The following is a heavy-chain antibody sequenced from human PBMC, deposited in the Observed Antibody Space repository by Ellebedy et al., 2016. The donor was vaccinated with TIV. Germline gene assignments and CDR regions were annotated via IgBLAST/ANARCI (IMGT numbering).Heavy chain of an antibody. Sequence: ASVKVSCKASGGTFSSYAISWVRQAPGQGLEWMGRIIPILGIANYAQKFQGRVTITADKSTSTAYMELSSLRSEDTAVYYCARDLPDLDKHIVVVTRMDYWGQGTLVTVSS. CDR2: IIPILGIA. CDR1: GGTFSSYA. CDR3: ARDLPDLDKHIVVVTRMDY. D-gene: IGHD2-21*02. V-gene: IGHV1-69*04. J-gene: IGHJ4*02.